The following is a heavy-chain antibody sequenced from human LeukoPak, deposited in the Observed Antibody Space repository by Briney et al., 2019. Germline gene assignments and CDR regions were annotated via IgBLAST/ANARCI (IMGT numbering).Heavy chain of an antibody. D-gene: IGHD5-18*01. V-gene: IGHV3-74*01. CDR1: GFTFSSYW. CDR3: ARVVDTHFDY. Sequence: PGGSLRLSCAASGFTFSSYWMHWVRQAPGKGLVWVSRINSDGSTTTYADSVKGRFTISRDNAKNTLYLQMDSPRAEDTAVYYCARVVDTHFDYWGQGTLVTVSS. CDR2: INSDGSTT. J-gene: IGHJ4*02.